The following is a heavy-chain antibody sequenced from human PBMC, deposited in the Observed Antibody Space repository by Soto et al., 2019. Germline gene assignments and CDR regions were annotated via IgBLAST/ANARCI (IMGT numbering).Heavy chain of an antibody. V-gene: IGHV4-39*01. CDR2: IYFTGNT. CDR3: AGQTFTIAAASYGRSNWFDP. Sequence: LSLTCTASGGSITSSSHFWGWVRQPPGKGLEWIGTIYFTGNTYYTPSLKSRLTMSIDTSKNEFSLRLNSVTAADTAVYYCAGQTFTIAAASYGRSNWFDPWGPRTLVTVSS. CDR1: GGSITSSSHF. J-gene: IGHJ5*02. D-gene: IGHD6-25*01.